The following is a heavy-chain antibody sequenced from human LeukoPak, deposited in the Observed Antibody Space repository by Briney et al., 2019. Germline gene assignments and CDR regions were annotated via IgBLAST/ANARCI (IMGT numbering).Heavy chain of an antibody. J-gene: IGHJ4*02. CDR1: GFTFSSYD. Sequence: GGSLRLSCASSGFTFSSYDMHWVRQATGKGLEWVSAIGYGGDTHYSGSVKGRFTISRENAKNSLYLQMNSLGAGDTAVYYCARGNILTGYKYWGQGTLVTVSS. CDR2: IGYGGDT. CDR3: ARGNILTGYKY. V-gene: IGHV3-13*04. D-gene: IGHD3-9*01.